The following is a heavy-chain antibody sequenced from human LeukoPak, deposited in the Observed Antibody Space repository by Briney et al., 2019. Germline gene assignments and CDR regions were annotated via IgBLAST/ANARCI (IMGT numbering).Heavy chain of an antibody. Sequence: GRSLRLSCAASGFTFSSYAMHWFRQAPGKGLEWVAVISYDGSNKYYADSVKGRFTISRDNSKNTLYLQMNSLRAEDTAVYYCARLKVISPTMIVVPTPYYGMDVWGQGTTVTVSS. CDR3: ARLKVISPTMIVVPTPYYGMDV. CDR1: GFTFSSYA. J-gene: IGHJ6*02. V-gene: IGHV3-30*04. CDR2: ISYDGSNK. D-gene: IGHD3-22*01.